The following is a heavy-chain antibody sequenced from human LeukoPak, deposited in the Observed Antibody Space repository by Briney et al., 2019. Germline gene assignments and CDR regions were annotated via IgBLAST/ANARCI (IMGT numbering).Heavy chain of an antibody. CDR1: GGPITSNSHY. CDR2: ISYSGDT. Sequence: PSETLSLTCTVSGGPITSNSHYWGWIRQPRGKGLEWIGSISYSGDTHYNPSLKSRVTLSVDTSKSQFSLNLSSLTAADMAVFYCARQPHYYDTSAYYPSHFDYWGLGTLVTVAS. D-gene: IGHD3-22*01. J-gene: IGHJ4*02. CDR3: ARQPHYYDTSAYYPSHFDY. V-gene: IGHV4-39*01.